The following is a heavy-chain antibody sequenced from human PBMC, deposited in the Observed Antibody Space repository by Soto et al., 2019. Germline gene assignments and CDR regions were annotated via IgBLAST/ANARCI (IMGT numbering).Heavy chain of an antibody. CDR2: INPVNGNT. Sequence: QVQLVQSGAEVKKPGASVMLSCKASGYTFTTYTMNWVRQAPGQRLEWMGWINPVNGNTKSSQKFQDRVIITRDTSASTAYMELRSLRSEATAVYYCARGIATGQLDPWGQGTLVIVSS. D-gene: IGHD6-13*01. CDR1: GYTFTTYT. V-gene: IGHV1-3*01. CDR3: ARGIATGQLDP. J-gene: IGHJ5*02.